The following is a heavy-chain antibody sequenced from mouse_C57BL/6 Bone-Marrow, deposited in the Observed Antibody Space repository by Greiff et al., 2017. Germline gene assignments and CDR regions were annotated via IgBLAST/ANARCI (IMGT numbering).Heavy chain of an antibody. CDR1: GYSFTGYY. V-gene: IGHV1-42*01. Sequence: VQLQQSGPELVKPGASVKISCKASGYSFTGYYMNWVKQSPEKSLEWIGEINPSTGGTTYNQKFKAKATLTVDKSSSTAYMQLKSLTSEDSAVYYCARDYYGSSHFADWGKGTRVTV. CDR3: ARDYYGSSHFAD. CDR2: INPSTGGT. J-gene: IGHJ3*01. D-gene: IGHD1-1*01.